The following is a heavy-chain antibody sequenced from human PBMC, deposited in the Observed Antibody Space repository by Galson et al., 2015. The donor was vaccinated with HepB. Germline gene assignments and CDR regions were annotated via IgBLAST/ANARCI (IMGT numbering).Heavy chain of an antibody. Sequence: SVKVSCKASGYTFTSYAMNWVRQAPGQGLEWMGGIIPILGIANYAQKFQGRVTITADKSTSTAYMELSSLRSEDTAVYYCARGVPLVGTDAFDIWGQGTMVTVSS. V-gene: IGHV1-69*10. D-gene: IGHD1-1*01. CDR3: ARGVPLVGTDAFDI. CDR2: IIPILGIA. J-gene: IGHJ3*02. CDR1: GYTFTSYA.